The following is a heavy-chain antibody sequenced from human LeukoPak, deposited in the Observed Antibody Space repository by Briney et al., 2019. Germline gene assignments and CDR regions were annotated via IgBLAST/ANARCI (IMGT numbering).Heavy chain of an antibody. D-gene: IGHD3-22*01. CDR1: GGSISSYY. CDR3: ARDYYYYDSSGYYPHGSFDI. Sequence: SETLSLTCTVSGGSISSYYWSWIRQPPGKGLEWIGYIYYSGSTNYNPSLKSRVTISVDTSKNQFSLKLSSVTAADTAVYYCARDYYYYDSSGYYPHGSFDIWGQGTMVTVSS. V-gene: IGHV4-59*01. CDR2: IYYSGST. J-gene: IGHJ3*02.